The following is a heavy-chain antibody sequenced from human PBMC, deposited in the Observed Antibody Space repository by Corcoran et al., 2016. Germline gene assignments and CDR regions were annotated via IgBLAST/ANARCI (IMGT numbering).Heavy chain of an antibody. CDR3: ARERAAAGRVYYYYGMDV. D-gene: IGHD6-13*01. CDR1: GGTFSSYA. Sequence: QVQLVQSGAEVKKPGSSVKVSCKASGGTFSSYAISWVRQAPGQGLEWMGGIIPIFGTANYAQKFQGRVTITADESTSTAYMELSSLRSEDTAVYYCARERAAAGRVYYYYGMDVWGQGTTVTVSS. V-gene: IGHV1-69*01. CDR2: IIPIFGTA. J-gene: IGHJ6*02.